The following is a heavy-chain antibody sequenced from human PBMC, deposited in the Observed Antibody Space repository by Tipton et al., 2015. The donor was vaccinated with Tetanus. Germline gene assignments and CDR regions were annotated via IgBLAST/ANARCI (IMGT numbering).Heavy chain of an antibody. CDR1: GFTFSSYA. CDR2: ISHDGSNK. V-gene: IGHV3-30*14. Sequence: SLRLSCAASGFTFSSYAMHWVRQAPGKGLEWVAVISHDGSNKYYADSVKGRFTISRDNSKNTLYLQMNSLSAEDTAVYYCARDIAIVRARDWYFDVWGRGTLVTVSS. J-gene: IGHJ2*01. CDR3: ARDIAIVRARDWYFDV. D-gene: IGHD2/OR15-2a*01.